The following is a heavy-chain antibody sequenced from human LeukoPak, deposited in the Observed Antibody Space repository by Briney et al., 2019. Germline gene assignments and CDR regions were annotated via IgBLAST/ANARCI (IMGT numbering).Heavy chain of an antibody. Sequence: SETLSLTCAVYGGSFSGYYWSWIRQPPGKGLEWIGEINHSGSTNYNPSLKSRVTISVDTSKNQFSLKLSSVTAADTAVYYCARVGYDSWSGYLYYFDYWGQGTLVTVSS. CDR2: INHSGST. CDR1: GGSFSGYY. V-gene: IGHV4-34*01. CDR3: ARVGYDSWSGYLYYFDY. J-gene: IGHJ4*02. D-gene: IGHD3-3*01.